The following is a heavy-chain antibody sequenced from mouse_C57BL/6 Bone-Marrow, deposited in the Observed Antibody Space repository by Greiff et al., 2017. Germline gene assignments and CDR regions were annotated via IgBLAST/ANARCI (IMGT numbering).Heavy chain of an antibody. V-gene: IGHV5-16*01. CDR3: AREGSSLYAMDY. Sequence: EVQVVESEGGLVQPGSSMKLSCTASGFTFSDYYMAWVRQVPEKGLEWVANINYDGSSTCYLDSLKSRFIISRDNAKNILYLQMSSLKSEDTATYYCAREGSSLYAMDYWGQGTSVTVSS. CDR1: GFTFSDYY. CDR2: INYDGSST. J-gene: IGHJ4*01. D-gene: IGHD1-1*01.